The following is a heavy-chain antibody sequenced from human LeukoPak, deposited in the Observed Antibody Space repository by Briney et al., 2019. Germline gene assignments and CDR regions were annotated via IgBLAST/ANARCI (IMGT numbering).Heavy chain of an antibody. D-gene: IGHD5-12*01. CDR1: GFTFSTYG. J-gene: IGHJ6*03. CDR3: AKAGGNSGYDNYYYMDV. V-gene: IGHV3-33*06. Sequence: GRSLRLSCAASGFTFSTYGMEWVRQAPGKGLEWVALIWYDGTNKYYIDSVKGRFTISRDNSKNTLYQQMNSLRAEDTAVYYCAKAGGNSGYDNYYYMDVWGKGTTVTVSS. CDR2: IWYDGTNK.